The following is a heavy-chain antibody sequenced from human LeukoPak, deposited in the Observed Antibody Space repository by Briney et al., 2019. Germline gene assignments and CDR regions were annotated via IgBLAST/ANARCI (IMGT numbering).Heavy chain of an antibody. CDR3: ARGDSSGYYPIDY. CDR1: GYTFTSYY. D-gene: IGHD3-22*01. Sequence: GASVKVSCKASGYTFTSYYMHWVRQAPGQGLEWMGIINPSGGSTSYAQKFQGRVTITRDTSASTAYMELSSLRSEDTAVYYCARGDSSGYYPIDYWGQGTLVTVSS. J-gene: IGHJ4*02. V-gene: IGHV1-46*01. CDR2: INPSGGST.